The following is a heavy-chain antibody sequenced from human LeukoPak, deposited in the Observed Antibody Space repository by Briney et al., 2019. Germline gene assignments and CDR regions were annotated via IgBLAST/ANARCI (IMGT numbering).Heavy chain of an antibody. Sequence: KPSETLSLTYTVSGGSISSYYWSWPRQPRGKGLEWIGYIYYSGSTNYNPSLKSRVTISVDTSKNQFSLKLSSVTAADTAVYYCATQSTRIVVGGWFDSWGQGTLVTVSS. CDR2: IYYSGST. V-gene: IGHV4-59*08. D-gene: IGHD2-21*01. CDR3: ATQSTRIVVGGWFDS. J-gene: IGHJ5*01. CDR1: GGSISSYY.